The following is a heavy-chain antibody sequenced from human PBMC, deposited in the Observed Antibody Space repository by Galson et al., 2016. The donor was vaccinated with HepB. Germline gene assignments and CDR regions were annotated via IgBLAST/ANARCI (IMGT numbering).Heavy chain of an antibody. CDR3: ARQMFAGEYTYGSEFHFDY. CDR2: IDPADSYT. Sequence: QSGADVKKPGESLRISCKGSGYTFSTYWITWVRQMPGKGLEWMGRIDPADSYTNYSPSFQGHVSISVDRSISTAYLQWSSLKASDTAMYYCARQMFAGEYTYGSEFHFDYWGHGTLLTVSS. J-gene: IGHJ4*01. CDR1: GYTFSTYW. D-gene: IGHD5-18*01. V-gene: IGHV5-10-1*01.